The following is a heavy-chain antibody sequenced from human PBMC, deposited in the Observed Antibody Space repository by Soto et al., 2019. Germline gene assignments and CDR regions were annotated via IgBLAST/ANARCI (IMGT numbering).Heavy chain of an antibody. D-gene: IGHD2-15*01. CDR2: IIPIIRIA. V-gene: IGHV1-69*08. CDR3: PRDLFSTWVVVNQAGDY. Sequence: QVQLVQSGAEVKKPGSSVKVSCRASGGTFSNYTFSWVRQAPGQGLEWLGRIIPIIRIANYAQKFQGRVTITADESTSPADMELRSLTSEDTAVYYCPRDLFSTWVVVNQAGDYWGQGTLVTVSS. J-gene: IGHJ4*02. CDR1: GGTFSNYT.